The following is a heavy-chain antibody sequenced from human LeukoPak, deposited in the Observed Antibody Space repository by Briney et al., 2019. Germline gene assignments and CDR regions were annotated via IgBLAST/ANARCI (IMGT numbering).Heavy chain of an antibody. CDR3: ARESPWYDDAFDI. Sequence: ASLKVSCKASGYTFTGYYMHWVRQAPGQGLEWMGWINPNSGGANYAQKFQGRVTMTRDTSISTAYMELSRLRSDDTAVYYCARESPWYDDAFDIWGQGTMVTVSS. CDR1: GYTFTGYY. J-gene: IGHJ3*02. V-gene: IGHV1-2*02. D-gene: IGHD1-1*01. CDR2: INPNSGGA.